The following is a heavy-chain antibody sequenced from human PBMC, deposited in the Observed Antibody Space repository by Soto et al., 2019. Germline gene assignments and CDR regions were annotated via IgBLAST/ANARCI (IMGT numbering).Heavy chain of an antibody. CDR3: GRGGSDSPMAPGY. D-gene: IGHD5-18*01. V-gene: IGHV3-74*01. J-gene: IGHJ4*02. Sequence: PGGSLRLSCAASGFTFSSYWMHWVRQAPGKGLVWVSRINPDGSATNYADSAKGRFTISRDNAKNTLYLQMNSLRAEDTAVFYCGRGGSDSPMAPGYWGQGTLVTVSS. CDR2: INPDGSAT. CDR1: GFTFSSYW.